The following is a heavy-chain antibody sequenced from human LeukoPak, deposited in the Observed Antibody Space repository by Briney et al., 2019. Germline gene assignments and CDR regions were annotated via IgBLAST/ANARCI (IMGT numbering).Heavy chain of an antibody. J-gene: IGHJ4*02. Sequence: GGSLRLSCAASGFTLSSHAMHWVRQAPGEGLEWVAAIAYDGSSPHYGDSVKGRFIISRDNSKSALYLQMNSLRVEDTGIYYCARVGGSNWHPLDYWGQGTLVTVS. V-gene: IGHV3-30-3*01. CDR1: GFTLSSHA. CDR3: ARVGGSNWHPLDY. CDR2: IAYDGSSP. D-gene: IGHD6-13*01.